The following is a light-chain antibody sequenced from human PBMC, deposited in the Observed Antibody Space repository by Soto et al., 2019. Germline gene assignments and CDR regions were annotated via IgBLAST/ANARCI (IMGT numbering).Light chain of an antibody. CDR2: EVT. Sequence: QSALTQPPSASGSPGQSVTISCTGTSSDVGGYNYVSWYQQHPGKAPKLMIYEVTKRPSGVPDRFSASKSGNTASLTVSGLQAEDEADYYCSSYAGRSNLVFGGGTKLTVL. CDR1: SSDVGGYNY. V-gene: IGLV2-8*01. CDR3: SSYAGRSNLV. J-gene: IGLJ3*02.